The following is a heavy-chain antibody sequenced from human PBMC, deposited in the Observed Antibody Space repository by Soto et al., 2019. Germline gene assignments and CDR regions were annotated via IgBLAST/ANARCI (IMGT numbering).Heavy chain of an antibody. CDR2: IYHAGST. J-gene: IGHJ4*02. D-gene: IGHD1-26*01. CDR3: ARGPPIVGNTTPLDS. V-gene: IGHV4-4*02. Sequence: SETLSLTCTVSGGSITNSDWWSWVRLPPAKGLEWIGDIYHAGSTKYNPSLGRRVTISVDTSNNQFALTLTSVTAADTAVYFCARGPPIVGNTTPLDSWGQGTLVTVSS. CDR1: GGSITNSDW.